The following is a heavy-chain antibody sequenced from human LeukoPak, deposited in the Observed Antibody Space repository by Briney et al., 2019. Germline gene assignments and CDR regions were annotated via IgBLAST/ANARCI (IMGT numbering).Heavy chain of an antibody. J-gene: IGHJ4*02. CDR1: GFTFSIYW. Sequence: GGSLRLSCAASGFTFSIYWMSWVRQAPGKGLEWVANIKQDGSEKSYVDSVKGRFTISRDNAKKSLYLQMNSLRAEDTALYYCARDLGYCSGGSCHSHHFDYWGQGTLVTVSS. CDR3: ARDLGYCSGGSCHSHHFDY. V-gene: IGHV3-7*04. CDR2: IKQDGSEK. D-gene: IGHD2-15*01.